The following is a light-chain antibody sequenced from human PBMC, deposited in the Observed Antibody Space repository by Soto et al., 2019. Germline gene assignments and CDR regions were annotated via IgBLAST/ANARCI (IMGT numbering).Light chain of an antibody. V-gene: IGKV1-6*01. J-gene: IGKJ1*01. Sequence: IHMPQSPSSLSPSLGHTDSITCRASQGIRNDLGWYQQKPGKAPKLLIYAASSLQSGVPSRFSGSGSGTDFTLTISSLQPEDFATYYCLQDYNYPWTFGQGTKVDIK. CDR2: AAS. CDR1: QGIRND. CDR3: LQDYNYPWT.